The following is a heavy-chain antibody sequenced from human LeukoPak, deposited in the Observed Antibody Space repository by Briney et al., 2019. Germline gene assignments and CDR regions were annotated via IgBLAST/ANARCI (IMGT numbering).Heavy chain of an antibody. CDR3: ARVGYDSSGYYPDY. V-gene: IGHV4-59*01. Sequence: SEALSLTCTVSGGSLSSYYWGWIRPPPGKGLKWIGYIYYSGSTNYNPSLKSRVTIPVDTSKNQFSLKLSSVTAADTAVYYCARVGYDSSGYYPDYWGQGTLVTVSS. D-gene: IGHD3-22*01. CDR1: GGSLSSYY. J-gene: IGHJ4*02. CDR2: IYYSGST.